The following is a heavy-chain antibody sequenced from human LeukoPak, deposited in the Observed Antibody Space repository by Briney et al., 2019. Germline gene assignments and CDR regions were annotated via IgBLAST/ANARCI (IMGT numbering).Heavy chain of an antibody. V-gene: IGHV1-18*01. CDR1: GYTFTSYG. CDR3: ARDSQTPGIAVGEAY. J-gene: IGHJ4*02. Sequence: ASVKVSCKASGYTFTSYGISWVRQAPGQGLEWMGWISAYNGNTNYAQKLQGRVTMTTDTSTSTAYMELRSLRSDDTAVYYCARDSQTPGIAVGEAYWGQGTLVTVSS. CDR2: ISAYNGNT. D-gene: IGHD6-19*01.